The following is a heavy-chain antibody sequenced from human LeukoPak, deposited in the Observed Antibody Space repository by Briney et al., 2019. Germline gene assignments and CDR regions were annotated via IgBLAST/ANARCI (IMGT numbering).Heavy chain of an antibody. V-gene: IGHV1-24*01. J-gene: IGHJ3*02. D-gene: IGHD3-22*01. Sequence: ASVKVSCKVSGYTVTELSMYWVRQAPGKGVEWRGGSNRADGETISAQKFQGRVTMTEDTSTDTAYMELSSLRSEDTAMYYCARGGPAPHRITLIVVASSTDAFDIWGQGTMVTVSS. CDR1: GYTVTELS. CDR2: SNRADGET. CDR3: ARGGPAPHRITLIVVASSTDAFDI.